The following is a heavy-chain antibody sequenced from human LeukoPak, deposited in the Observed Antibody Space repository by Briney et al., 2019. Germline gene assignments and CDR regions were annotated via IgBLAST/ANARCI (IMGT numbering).Heavy chain of an antibody. V-gene: IGHV4-30-4*08. CDR1: GGSISSGDYY. D-gene: IGHD4-23*01. CDR2: IYYSGST. J-gene: IGHJ3*02. Sequence: SETLSLTCTVSGGSISSGDYYWSWIRQPPGKGLEWIGYIYYSGSTYYNPSLKSRVTISVDTSKNQFSLKLSSVTAADTAVYYCARTHDYGGNSGVAFDIWGQGTMVTVSS. CDR3: ARTHDYGGNSGVAFDI.